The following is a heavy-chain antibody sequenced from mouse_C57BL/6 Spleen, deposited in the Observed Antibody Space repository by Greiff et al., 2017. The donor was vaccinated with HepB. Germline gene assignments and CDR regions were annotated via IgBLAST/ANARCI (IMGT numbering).Heavy chain of an antibody. V-gene: IGHV1-69*01. D-gene: IGHD2-4*01. J-gene: IGHJ2*01. CDR3: ARSIYYDYDVGVYFDY. CDR1: GYTFTSYW. CDR2: IDPSDSYT. Sequence: QVQLQQSGAELVMPGASVKLSCKASGYTFTSYWMHWVKQRPGQGLEWIGEIDPSDSYTNYNQKFKGKSTLTVDKSSSTAYMQLSSLTSEDSAVYYCARSIYYDYDVGVYFDYWGQGTTLTVSS.